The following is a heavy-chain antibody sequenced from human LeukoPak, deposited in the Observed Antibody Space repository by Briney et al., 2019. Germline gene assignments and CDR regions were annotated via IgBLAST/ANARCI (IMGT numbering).Heavy chain of an antibody. CDR3: ARGPRFGELLWHWFDP. CDR1: GYSISSGHY. J-gene: IGHJ5*02. CDR2: MYHSGST. D-gene: IGHD3-10*01. Sequence: SETLSLTCTVSGYSISSGHYWGWIRPPPGKGLEWIGIMYHSGSTYYNPPLKSLVTISEATSKNPFSLKLRSVTAADTAVYYCARGPRFGELLWHWFDPWGQGTLVTVSS. V-gene: IGHV4-38-2*02.